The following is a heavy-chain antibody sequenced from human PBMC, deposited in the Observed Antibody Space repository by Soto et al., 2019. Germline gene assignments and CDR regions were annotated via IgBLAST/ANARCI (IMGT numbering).Heavy chain of an antibody. J-gene: IGHJ4*02. CDR3: ARGIVVVVAAYFDY. V-gene: IGHV4-34*01. CDR2: INHSGST. Sequence: QVQLQQWGAGLLKPSETLSLTCAVYGGSFSGYYWSWIRQPPGKGLEWIGEINHSGSTNYNPSLKRRVTISVDTSKNQFSLKLSSVTAADTAVYYCARGIVVVVAAYFDYWGQGTLVTVSS. CDR1: GGSFSGYY. D-gene: IGHD2-15*01.